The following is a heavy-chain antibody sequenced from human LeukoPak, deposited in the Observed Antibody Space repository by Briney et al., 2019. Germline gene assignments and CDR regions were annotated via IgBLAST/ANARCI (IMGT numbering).Heavy chain of an antibody. Sequence: SETLSLTCAVYGGSFSGYYWSWIRQPPGKGLEWIGEINHSGSTNYNPSLKSRVTISVDTSKNQFPLKLSSVTAADTAVYYCARLRSSWYLGIDYWGQGTLVTVSS. CDR1: GGSFSGYY. J-gene: IGHJ4*02. CDR3: ARLRSSWYLGIDY. D-gene: IGHD6-13*01. V-gene: IGHV4-34*01. CDR2: INHSGST.